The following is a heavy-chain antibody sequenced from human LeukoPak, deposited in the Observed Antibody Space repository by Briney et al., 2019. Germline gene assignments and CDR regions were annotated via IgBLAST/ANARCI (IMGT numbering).Heavy chain of an antibody. J-gene: IGHJ4*02. Sequence: ASVKVSCKASGGTFSSYAISWVRQAPGQGLEWMGWINPNSGGTKYAQKFQGRVTMTRDTSIGTSYMELSSLRSDDTAVYYCARAQYSGYGLFDYWGQGTLVTVSS. CDR2: INPNSGGT. V-gene: IGHV1-2*02. D-gene: IGHD5-12*01. CDR1: GGTFSSYA. CDR3: ARAQYSGYGLFDY.